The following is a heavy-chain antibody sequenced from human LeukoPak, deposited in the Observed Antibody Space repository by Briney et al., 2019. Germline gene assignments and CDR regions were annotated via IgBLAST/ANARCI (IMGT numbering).Heavy chain of an antibody. CDR2: IKQDGSEK. CDR3: ARAFPYYYDSSHLFDY. CDR1: GFTFSSYW. D-gene: IGHD3-22*01. V-gene: IGHV3-7*01. Sequence: GGSLRLSCAASGFTFSSYWMSWVRQAPGKGLEWVANIKQDGSEKYYADSVKGRFTISRDNAKNSLYLQMNSLRAEDTAVYYCARAFPYYYDSSHLFDYWGQGTLVTVSS. J-gene: IGHJ4*02.